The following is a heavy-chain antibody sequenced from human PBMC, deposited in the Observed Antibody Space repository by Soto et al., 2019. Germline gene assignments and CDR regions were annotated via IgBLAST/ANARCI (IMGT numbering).Heavy chain of an antibody. V-gene: IGHV3-30-3*01. CDR1: GSAFSGYA. Sequence: GGSLRLSCVASGSAFSGYAMHWVLQATGRGLEWVAFISYDGSNKYYADSVKGRFTVSRDNSKNTLYLQMGSLRVDDTALYYCARGPVTCGLDDWGQGTTVTVSS. J-gene: IGHJ6*02. D-gene: IGHD2-2*01. CDR3: ARGPVTCGLDD. CDR2: ISYDGSNK.